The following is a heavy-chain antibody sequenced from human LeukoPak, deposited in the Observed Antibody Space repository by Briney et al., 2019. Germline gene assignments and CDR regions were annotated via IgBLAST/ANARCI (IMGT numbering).Heavy chain of an antibody. Sequence: PGRSLRLSCAASGFTFSSYAMHWVRQAPGKGLEWVAVISYDGSNKYYADSVKGRFTISRDNSKNTLYLQMNSLRAEDTAVYYCARGPGITYAFDIWGQGTMVTVSS. D-gene: IGHD1-14*01. CDR1: GFTFSSYA. V-gene: IGHV3-30-3*01. J-gene: IGHJ3*02. CDR2: ISYDGSNK. CDR3: ARGPGITYAFDI.